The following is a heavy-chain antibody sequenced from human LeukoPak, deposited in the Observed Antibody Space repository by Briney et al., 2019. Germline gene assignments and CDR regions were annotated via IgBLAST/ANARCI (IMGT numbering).Heavy chain of an antibody. D-gene: IGHD1-1*01. J-gene: IGHJ6*02. CDR1: GGSISSYY. Sequence: PSETLSLTCTVSGGSISSYYWSWIRNPPGKGMEWIGFIYYSGSTNHNPSLKSRVTISVDTSKNQFSLKLSSVTAADTAVYYCARDATGQGSFYYYGMDVWGQGTTVTVSS. V-gene: IGHV4-59*01. CDR2: IYYSGST. CDR3: ARDATGQGSFYYYGMDV.